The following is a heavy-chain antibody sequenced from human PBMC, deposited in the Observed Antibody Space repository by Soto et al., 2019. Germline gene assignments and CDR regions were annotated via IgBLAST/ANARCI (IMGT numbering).Heavy chain of an antibody. CDR3: ASRYGSVFDY. D-gene: IGHD6-19*01. CDR1: GGSISSYY. Sequence: QVQLQESGPGLVKPSETLSLTCTASGGSISSYYWSWIRQPPGKGLEWIGYIYYSGSTKYNPSLXSXAXTXXDTSKNQFSLKLSSVTAADTAVYYCASRYGSVFDYWGQGTLVTVSS. CDR2: IYYSGST. V-gene: IGHV4-59*01. J-gene: IGHJ4*02.